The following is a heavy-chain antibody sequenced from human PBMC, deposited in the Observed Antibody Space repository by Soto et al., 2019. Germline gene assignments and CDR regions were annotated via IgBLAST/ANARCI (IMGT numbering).Heavy chain of an antibody. Sequence: GGSLRLSCAASGFTVSSNYMSWVRQAPGKGLEWVSVIYSGGSTYYADSVKGRFTISRDNSKNTLYLQMNSLRAEDTAVYYCARDEGGIAAADICGQGTMVTVSS. CDR2: IYSGGST. V-gene: IGHV3-53*01. CDR3: ARDEGGIAAADI. J-gene: IGHJ3*02. D-gene: IGHD6-13*01. CDR1: GFTVSSNY.